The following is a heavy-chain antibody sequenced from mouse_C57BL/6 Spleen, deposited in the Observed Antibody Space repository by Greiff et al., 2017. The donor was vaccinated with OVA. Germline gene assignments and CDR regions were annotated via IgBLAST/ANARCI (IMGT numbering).Heavy chain of an antibody. J-gene: IGHJ4*01. CDR1: GYSITSGYY. Sequence: ESGPGLVKPSQSLSLTCSVTGYSITSGYYWNWIRQFPGNKLEWMGYISYDGSNNYNPSLKNRISITRDTSKNQFFLKLNSVTTEDTATYYCARSVYAMDYWGQGTSVTVSS. V-gene: IGHV3-6*01. CDR2: ISYDGSN. CDR3: ARSVYAMDY.